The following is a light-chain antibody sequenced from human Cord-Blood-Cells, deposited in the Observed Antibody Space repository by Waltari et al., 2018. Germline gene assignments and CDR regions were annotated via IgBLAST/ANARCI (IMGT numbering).Light chain of an antibody. CDR1: QDISNY. J-gene: IGKJ5*01. CDR3: QQYDNLPIT. Sequence: DIQMTQSPSSLSASVGDRVTITCQASQDISNYLNWYQQKPGKAPKLLIYEASNLETGVPSRFSGSGSGTEFTLTISSLQPEDIATYYCQQYDNLPITFGQGTRLEIK. CDR2: EAS. V-gene: IGKV1-33*01.